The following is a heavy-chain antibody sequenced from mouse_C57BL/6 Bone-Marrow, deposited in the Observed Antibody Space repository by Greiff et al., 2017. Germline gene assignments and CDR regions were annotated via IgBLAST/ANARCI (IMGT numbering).Heavy chain of an antibody. J-gene: IGHJ4*01. D-gene: IGHD1-1*01. CDR2: IYPGNSDT. Sequence: EVQLQQSGTVLARPGASVKMSCKTSGYTFTSYWMHWVKHRPGQGLAWIGAIYPGNSDTSYNQKFKGTAKLTAVTSASTAYMELSSLTNEDSVAYYCTRFYYYGSIALYAMDYWGQGTSVTVSS. CDR1: GYTFTSYW. CDR3: TRFYYYGSIALYAMDY. V-gene: IGHV1-5*01.